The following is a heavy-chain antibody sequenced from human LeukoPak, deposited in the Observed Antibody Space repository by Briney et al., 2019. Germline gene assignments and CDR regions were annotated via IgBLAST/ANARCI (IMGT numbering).Heavy chain of an antibody. CDR3: ARGVRELGMTNY. CDR2: INSDGSST. Sequence: GGSLRLSCAASGFTFSSYWMHWVRQAPGKGLVWVSRINSDGSSTSYADSVKGRFTISRDNAKNTLSLQMNSLRAEDTAVYYRARGVRELGMTNYWGQGTLVTVSS. V-gene: IGHV3-74*01. J-gene: IGHJ4*02. D-gene: IGHD7-27*01. CDR1: GFTFSSYW.